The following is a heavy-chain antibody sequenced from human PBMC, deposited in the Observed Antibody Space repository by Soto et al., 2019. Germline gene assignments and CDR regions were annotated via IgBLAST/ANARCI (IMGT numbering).Heavy chain of an antibody. V-gene: IGHV3-30-3*01. CDR1: GFTFSSYA. D-gene: IGHD2-2*01. J-gene: IGHJ6*02. CDR3: ARLVPAYGMDV. Sequence: QVQLVESGGGVVQPGRSLRLSCAASGFTFSSYAMHWVRQAPGKGLEWVAVISYDGSNKYYADSVKGRFTISRDNSKNTLYLQMNSLRAEDTAVYYCARLVPAYGMDVWGQGTTVTVSS. CDR2: ISYDGSNK.